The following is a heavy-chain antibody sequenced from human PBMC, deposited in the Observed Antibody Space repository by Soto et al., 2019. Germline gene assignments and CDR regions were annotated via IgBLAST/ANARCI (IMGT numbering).Heavy chain of an antibody. CDR2: IYYSGST. CDR1: GGSISSYY. Sequence: PSETLSLTCTVSGGSISSYYWSWIRQPPGKGLEWIGYIYYSGSTNYNPSLKSRVTISVDTSKNQFSLKLSSVTAADTAVYYCARGGSVVVVPAATYGMDVWGQGTTVTVSS. J-gene: IGHJ6*02. CDR3: ARGGSVVVVPAATYGMDV. V-gene: IGHV4-59*01. D-gene: IGHD2-2*01.